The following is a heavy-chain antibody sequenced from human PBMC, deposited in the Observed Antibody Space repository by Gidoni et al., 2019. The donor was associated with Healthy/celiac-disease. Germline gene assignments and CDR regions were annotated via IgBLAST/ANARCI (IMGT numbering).Heavy chain of an antibody. CDR1: GFTFSSYA. CDR2: IRGSGGST. V-gene: IGHV3-23*01. D-gene: IGHD6-13*01. Sequence: SCAASGFTFSSYAMRWVRQAPGKGLEWVSAIRGSGGSTYYADSVKGRFTISRDNSKNTLYLQMNSLGAEDTAVYYCAKDRQQLVRGWFDPWGQGTLVTVSS. CDR3: AKDRQQLVRGWFDP. J-gene: IGHJ5*02.